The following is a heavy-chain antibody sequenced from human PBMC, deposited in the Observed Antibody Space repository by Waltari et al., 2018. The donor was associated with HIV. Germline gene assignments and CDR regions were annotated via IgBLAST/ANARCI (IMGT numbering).Heavy chain of an antibody. J-gene: IGHJ6*02. CDR3: AKDLVTRGFFYFYGMHV. D-gene: IGHD3-10*01. V-gene: IGHV3-30*18. Sequence: QVQLEESVGGVVQSGRSLSLTFVASGFNFSTFGMHWVRQAPGKGLEWVAVISYDGHNKQYADSVKGRFTISRDNSNSTLFLQMSSLRPDDTAVYYCAKDLVTRGFFYFYGMHVWGQGTTVTVSS. CDR1: GFNFSTFG. CDR2: ISYDGHNK.